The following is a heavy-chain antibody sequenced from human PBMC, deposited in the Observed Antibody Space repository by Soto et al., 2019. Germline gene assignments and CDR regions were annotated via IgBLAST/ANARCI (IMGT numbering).Heavy chain of an antibody. CDR1: GFTFNAHA. D-gene: IGHD3-3*01. CDR3: ARDGAGTYDGWSSFPFDY. Sequence: GGSLRLSCAASGFTFNAHAMHWVRQAPGEGLEWVAIISFDGQNTYYADSVKGRFTISRDNLNNTLFLQMNSLRPEDTSMYYFARDGAGTYDGWSSFPFDYWGQGALVTVSS. V-gene: IGHV3-30*01. J-gene: IGHJ4*02. CDR2: ISFDGQNT.